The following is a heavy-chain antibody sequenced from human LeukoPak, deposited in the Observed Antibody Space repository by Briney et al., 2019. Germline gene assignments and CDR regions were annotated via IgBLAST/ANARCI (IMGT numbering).Heavy chain of an antibody. CDR1: GFTFSSCW. V-gene: IGHV3-7*05. CDR2: IKKGGSEK. Sequence: GGSLRLSCAASGFTFSSCWMSWVRQAPGKGLEWVANIKKGGSEKYYADSVKGRLTLSRDNPKNTLYLQINSLRDDDTAVYYCAKEPLEYTSGWYFYDWGQGTLVTVSS. D-gene: IGHD6-19*01. J-gene: IGHJ4*02. CDR3: AKEPLEYTSGWYFYD.